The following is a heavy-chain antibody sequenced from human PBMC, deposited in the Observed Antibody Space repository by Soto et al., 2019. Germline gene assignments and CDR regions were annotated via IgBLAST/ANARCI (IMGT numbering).Heavy chain of an antibody. CDR2: IWYDGSNK. Sequence: PGGSLRLSCAASGFTFSSYGMHWVRQAPGKGLEWVAVIWYDGSNKYYADSVKGRFTISRDNSKNTLYLQMNSLRAEDTAVYYCARDKGWSSSSDYYYYGMDVWGQGTTVTVSS. CDR3: ARDKGWSSSSDYYYYGMDV. V-gene: IGHV3-33*01. D-gene: IGHD6-6*01. J-gene: IGHJ6*02. CDR1: GFTFSSYG.